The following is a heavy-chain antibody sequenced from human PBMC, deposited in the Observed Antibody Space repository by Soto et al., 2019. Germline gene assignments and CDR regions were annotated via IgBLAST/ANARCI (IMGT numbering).Heavy chain of an antibody. CDR3: GRYPPALTASGD. D-gene: IGHD5-18*01. Sequence: SETLSLTCTVSGGTISSSRYYWGWIRQPPGKGLEWIGSIYYSGSTYYNPSLKSRVTISVDTSKNQFSLKLSSATAADTAVYYWGRYPPALTASGDWGTGTLV. J-gene: IGHJ4*02. CDR2: IYYSGST. V-gene: IGHV4-39*01. CDR1: GGTISSSRYY.